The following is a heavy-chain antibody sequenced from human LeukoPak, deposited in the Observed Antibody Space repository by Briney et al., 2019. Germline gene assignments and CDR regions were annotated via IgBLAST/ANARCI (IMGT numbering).Heavy chain of an antibody. J-gene: IGHJ6*02. Sequence: SETLSLTCTVSGVSISSGSYYWRWIRQPAGKGLEWIGRIYTSGSTNYNPSLKSRVTISVDTSKNQFSLNLSSVTAADTAVYYCAREGCSGGSCYSYYYYGMDAWGQGTTVTVSS. V-gene: IGHV4-61*02. CDR3: AREGCSGGSCYSYYYYGMDA. D-gene: IGHD2-15*01. CDR1: GVSISSGSYY. CDR2: IYTSGST.